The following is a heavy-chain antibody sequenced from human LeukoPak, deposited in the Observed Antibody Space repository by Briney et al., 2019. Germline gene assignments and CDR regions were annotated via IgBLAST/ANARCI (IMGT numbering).Heavy chain of an antibody. J-gene: IGHJ4*02. CDR1: GFTFSSYS. V-gene: IGHV3-48*01. D-gene: IGHD3-22*01. CDR2: ISSSSSTI. Sequence: GGSLRLSCAASGFTFSSYSMNWVRQAPGKGLEWVSYISSSSSTIYYADSVKGRFTISRDNAKNSLYLQMNSLRAEDTAVYYCARDGLTYYYDSSGHFWGQGTLVTVSS. CDR3: ARDGLTYYYDSSGHF.